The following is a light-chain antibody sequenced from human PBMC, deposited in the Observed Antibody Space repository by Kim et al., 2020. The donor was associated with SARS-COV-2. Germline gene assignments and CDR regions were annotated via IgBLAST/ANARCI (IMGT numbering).Light chain of an antibody. Sequence: LSPGERATLSCRARQSVSSSSLAWYQQRVGQAPRLLIYGASSRATGIPDRFSGSGSGTDFTLTISRLEPEDFAVYYCQQYGSSPNTFGQGTKLEI. V-gene: IGKV3-20*01. CDR1: QSVSSSS. CDR2: GAS. J-gene: IGKJ2*01. CDR3: QQYGSSPNT.